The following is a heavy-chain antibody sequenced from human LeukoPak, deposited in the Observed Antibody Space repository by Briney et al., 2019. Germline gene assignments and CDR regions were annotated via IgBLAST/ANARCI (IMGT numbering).Heavy chain of an antibody. J-gene: IGHJ5*02. D-gene: IGHD2-2*01. CDR2: MYPGDSDT. CDR3: ARRDIVVGGKGFDP. Sequence: GESLKISCKGYGYNFGSYWIGWVRQKPGKGLEWMGTMYPGDSDTRYSPAFQGQVTMSADRSISTAYLEWTGLKASDTAMYYCARRDIVVGGKGFDPWGQGTLVTVSS. V-gene: IGHV5-51*01. CDR1: GYNFGSYW.